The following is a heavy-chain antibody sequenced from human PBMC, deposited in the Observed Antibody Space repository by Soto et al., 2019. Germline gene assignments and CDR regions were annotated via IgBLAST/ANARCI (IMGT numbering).Heavy chain of an antibody. D-gene: IGHD3-16*01. V-gene: IGHV1-69*13. Sequence: SVKVSCKASGGTFSSYAISWVRQAPGQGLEWMGGIIPIFGTANYAQKFQGRVTITADESTSTAYMELSSLRSEDAAVYYCASTLDLSCGSLRPFDYWGQGTLVTVSS. J-gene: IGHJ4*02. CDR1: GGTFSSYA. CDR3: ASTLDLSCGSLRPFDY. CDR2: IIPIFGTA.